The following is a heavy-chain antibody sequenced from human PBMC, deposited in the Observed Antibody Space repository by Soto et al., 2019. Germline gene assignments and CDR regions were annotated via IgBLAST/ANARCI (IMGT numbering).Heavy chain of an antibody. V-gene: IGHV1-3*01. D-gene: IGHD6-13*01. J-gene: IGHJ4*02. CDR2: INAGNGNT. CDR3: ARAREGQYPTREGSENSSWGFWGYFDY. CDR1: GYTFTSYG. Sequence: ASVKVSCKASGYTFTSYGMHWVRQAPGQRLEWMGWINAGNGNTKYSQKFQGRVTITRDTSASTAYMELSSLRSEDTAVYYCARAREGQYPTREGSENSSWGFWGYFDYWSQGTLVSVS.